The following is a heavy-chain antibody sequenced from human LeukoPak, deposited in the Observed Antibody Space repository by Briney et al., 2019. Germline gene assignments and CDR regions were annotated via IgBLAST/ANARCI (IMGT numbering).Heavy chain of an antibody. CDR3: ARGNDLYSSSHLDY. V-gene: IGHV4-39*01. Sequence: SETLSLTCTVSGGSISSSSYYWGWIRQPPGKGLEWIGSIYYSGSTYYNPSLKSRVTISVDTSKNQFSLKLSSVTAADTAVYYCARGNDLYSSSHLDYWGQGTLVTVSS. J-gene: IGHJ4*02. CDR2: IYYSGST. D-gene: IGHD6-6*01. CDR1: GGSISSSSYY.